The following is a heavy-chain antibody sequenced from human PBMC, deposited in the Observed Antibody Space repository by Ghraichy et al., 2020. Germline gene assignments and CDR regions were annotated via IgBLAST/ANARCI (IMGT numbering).Heavy chain of an antibody. CDR1: GGSISSSNW. CDR3: ARAACPRTSRRIAARLNWYFDL. J-gene: IGHJ2*01. D-gene: IGHD6-6*01. CDR2: IYHSGST. Sequence: SETLSLTCAVSGGSISSSNWWSWVRQPPGKGLEWIGEIYHSGSTNYNPSLKSRVTISVDKSKNQFSLKLSSVTAADTAVYYCARAACPRTSRRIAARLNWYFDLWGRGTLVTVSS. V-gene: IGHV4-4*02.